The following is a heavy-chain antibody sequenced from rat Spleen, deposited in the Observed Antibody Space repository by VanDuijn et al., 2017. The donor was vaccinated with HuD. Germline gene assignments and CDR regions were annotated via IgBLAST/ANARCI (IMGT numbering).Heavy chain of an antibody. CDR2: ITNASGST. J-gene: IGHJ2*01. V-gene: IGHV5-31*01. CDR3: ARETGYNSYFDY. CDR1: GFTFNNYW. D-gene: IGHD1-4*01. Sequence: EVQLVESGGGLVQPGGSLKLSCVASGFTFNNYWMTWIRQAPGKGLEWVASITNASGSTYYRDSVKGRFTISRDNAKSTLYLQMDSLRSEDTATYYCARETGYNSYFDYWGQGVLVTVSS.